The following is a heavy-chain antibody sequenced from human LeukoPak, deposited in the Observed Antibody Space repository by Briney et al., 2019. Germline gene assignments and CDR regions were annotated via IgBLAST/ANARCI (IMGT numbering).Heavy chain of an antibody. D-gene: IGHD6-19*01. CDR2: IYGSGERT. J-gene: IGHJ4*02. CDR3: AKDVVPDSGWDLDH. CDR1: GFTFSTYS. V-gene: IGHV3-23*01. Sequence: GGSLRLSCAASGFTFSTYSMTWVRQAPGKGLEWVSSIYGSGERTFYADSVRGRLTVSRDNSKNTLYLEMNSLRAEDTAVYFCAKDVVPDSGWDLDHWGQGTLVTVSS.